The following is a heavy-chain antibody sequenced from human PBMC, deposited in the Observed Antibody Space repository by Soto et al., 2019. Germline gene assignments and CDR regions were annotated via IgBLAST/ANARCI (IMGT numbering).Heavy chain of an antibody. D-gene: IGHD2-2*01. J-gene: IGHJ4*01. CDR3: TREVVRPYFDY. CDR1: DFMSSTSA. Sequence: GGSLRLSCAGSDFMSSTSAMHWVRQAPGKGPEWVAVTSYDGTTKFYADSVKGRFTISRDNSKNTLSLQMNSLSAEDTAVYYCTREVVRPYFDYWGQGILVTVPQ. CDR2: TSYDGTTK. V-gene: IGHV3-30-3*01.